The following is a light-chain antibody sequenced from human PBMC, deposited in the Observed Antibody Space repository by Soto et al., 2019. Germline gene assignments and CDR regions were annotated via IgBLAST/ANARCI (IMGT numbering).Light chain of an antibody. J-gene: IGLJ1*01. CDR1: SSNIGAGYD. CDR3: QSYDCSLSGYV. V-gene: IGLV1-40*01. Sequence: QPLLTQPPSVSGAPGQRVTISCTRSSSNIGAGYDVHWYQQLPGTAPKLLIYGNSNRPSGVPDRFSGSKSGTSASLAITGLQAEDEADYQCQSYDCSLSGYVLGTGTNVTDL. CDR2: GNS.